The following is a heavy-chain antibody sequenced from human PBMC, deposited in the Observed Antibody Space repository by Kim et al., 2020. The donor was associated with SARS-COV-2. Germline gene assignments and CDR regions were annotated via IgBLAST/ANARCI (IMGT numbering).Heavy chain of an antibody. V-gene: IGHV4-59*13. Sequence: SETLSLTCTVSGGSMGSYYWTWIRQPPGKGLDWIGHIYYRGSTSYNASHKSRVSMSVDTSKNQFSLTLTSATAADTAFDYCARARHFHQTRDYRGRGTLISVSS. CDR2: IYYRGST. J-gene: IGHJ4*02. CDR3: ARARHFHQTRDY. CDR1: GGSMGSYY.